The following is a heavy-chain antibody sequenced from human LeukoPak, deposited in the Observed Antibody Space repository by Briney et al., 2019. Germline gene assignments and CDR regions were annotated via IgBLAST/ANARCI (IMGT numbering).Heavy chain of an antibody. V-gene: IGHV1-69*13. CDR2: IIPIFGTA. J-gene: IGHJ4*02. Sequence: ASVNVSCTASGGTFSSYAISWVRQAPGQGLEWMGGIIPIFGTANYAQKFQGRVTITADESTSTAYMELSSLRSEDTAVYYCARDAGLGNQGIDYWGQGTLVTVSS. CDR1: GGTFSSYA. D-gene: IGHD3/OR15-3a*01. CDR3: ARDAGLGNQGIDY.